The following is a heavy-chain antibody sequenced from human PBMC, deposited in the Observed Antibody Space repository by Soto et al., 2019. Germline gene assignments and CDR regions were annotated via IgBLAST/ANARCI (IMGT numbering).Heavy chain of an antibody. CDR2: ISYDGSNK. V-gene: IGHV3-30-3*01. CDR3: ARLGLPNFDWLLSPPPFDI. J-gene: IGHJ3*02. CDR1: GFTFSSYA. Sequence: GGSLRLSCAASGFTFSSYAMHWVRQAPGKGLEWVAVISYDGSNKYYADSVKGRFTISRDNSKNTLYLQMNSLRAEDTAVYYCARLGLPNFDWLLSPPPFDIWGQGTMVTVSS. D-gene: IGHD3-9*01.